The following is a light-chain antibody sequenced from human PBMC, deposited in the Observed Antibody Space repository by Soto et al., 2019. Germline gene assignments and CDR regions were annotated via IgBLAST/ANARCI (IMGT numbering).Light chain of an antibody. CDR2: TTS. Sequence: DIPLTQSPSSLSASVGDTVTISCRASQTIVYSLNWYQQRPGHAPRLLIYTTSNLQSGVPSRFSGSGYGSDFALTISSLETEDFATYYCQQSRSPPWTFGQGTK. V-gene: IGKV1-39*01. CDR1: QTIVYS. CDR3: QQSRSPPWT. J-gene: IGKJ2*01.